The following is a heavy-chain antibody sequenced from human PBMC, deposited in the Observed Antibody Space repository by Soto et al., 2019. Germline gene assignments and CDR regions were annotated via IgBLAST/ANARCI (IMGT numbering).Heavy chain of an antibody. CDR2: INPSGGST. D-gene: IGHD6-13*01. Sequence: ASVKVSCKASGYTFTSYYMHWVRQAPGQGLEWMGIINPSGGSTSYAQKFQGRVTMTRDTSTSTVYMELSSLRSEDTAVYYCARDIRPAALPVYYFDYWGQGNLVPVSS. J-gene: IGHJ4*02. CDR3: ARDIRPAALPVYYFDY. CDR1: GYTFTSYY. V-gene: IGHV1-46*01.